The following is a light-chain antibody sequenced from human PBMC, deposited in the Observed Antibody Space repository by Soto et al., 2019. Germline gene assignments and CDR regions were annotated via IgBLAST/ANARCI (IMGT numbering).Light chain of an antibody. CDR3: AGWDDSLNGV. V-gene: IGLV1-44*01. CDR1: NSNIGRHT. Sequence: QSVLTQPPSASGTPGQRVTISCSGSNSNIGRHTVNWCQQFPGTAPKLLIHSDNQRPSGVPDRFSGSKSGTSASLAISGLQSEDEADYYCAGWDDSLNGVFGGGTKLTVL. CDR2: SDN. J-gene: IGLJ2*01.